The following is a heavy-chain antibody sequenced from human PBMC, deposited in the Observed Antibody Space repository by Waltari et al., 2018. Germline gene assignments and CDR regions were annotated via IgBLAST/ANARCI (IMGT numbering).Heavy chain of an antibody. CDR2: ISSRTSII. J-gene: IGHJ3*02. CDR1: GFTFSSYK. CDR3: ARVARDAFDI. V-gene: IGHV3-48*01. Sequence: EVQLVESGGGLVQPGGSLRLSCAASGFTFSSYKLNWVRQAPGKGLEWVSYISSRTSIIHNAVSVKGRFTISRDNAKNSLSLQMNSLRAEDTAVYFCARVARDAFDIWGQGTMVTVSS.